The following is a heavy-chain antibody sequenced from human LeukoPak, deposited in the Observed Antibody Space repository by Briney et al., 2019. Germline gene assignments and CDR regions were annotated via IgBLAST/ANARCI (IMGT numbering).Heavy chain of an antibody. J-gene: IGHJ1*01. CDR2: ISSSSRHI. Sequence: GGSLRLSCAASGFTFSSYSMNWVRQAPGKGLEWVSSISSSSRHIYYADSVKGRFTIFRDDAKNSLFLQRDSLRVEDTAMYYCVRDFSTVTTAYLHHWGQGTLLTVSS. D-gene: IGHD4-17*01. V-gene: IGHV3-21*04. CDR1: GFTFSSYS. CDR3: VRDFSTVTTAYLHH.